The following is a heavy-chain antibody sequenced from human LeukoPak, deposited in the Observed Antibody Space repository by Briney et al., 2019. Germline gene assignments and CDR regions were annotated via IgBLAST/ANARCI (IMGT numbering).Heavy chain of an antibody. Sequence: GGSLRLSCAASGFTFSSYSMNWVRQAPGRGLEWVSSISSSSSYIYYADSVKGRFTISRDNAKNSLYLQMNSLRAEDTAVYYCARDPGDFWSGYYLFDYWGQGTLVTVSS. CDR1: GFTFSSYS. J-gene: IGHJ4*02. CDR3: ARDPGDFWSGYYLFDY. D-gene: IGHD3-3*01. V-gene: IGHV3-21*01. CDR2: ISSSSSYI.